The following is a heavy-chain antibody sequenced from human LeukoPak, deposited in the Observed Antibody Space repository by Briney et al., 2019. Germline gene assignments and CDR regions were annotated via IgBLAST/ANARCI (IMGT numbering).Heavy chain of an antibody. D-gene: IGHD3-10*01. CDR3: ARGLLWFGESRGIDY. CDR2: IWYDGSNK. J-gene: IGHJ4*02. CDR1: GFTFSSYG. V-gene: IGHV3-33*01. Sequence: GGSLRLSCAASGFTFSSYGMHWVRQAPGKGLEWVAVIWYDGSNKYCADSVKGRFTISRDNSKNTLYLQMNSLRAEDTAVYYCARGLLWFGESRGIDYWGQGTLVTVSS.